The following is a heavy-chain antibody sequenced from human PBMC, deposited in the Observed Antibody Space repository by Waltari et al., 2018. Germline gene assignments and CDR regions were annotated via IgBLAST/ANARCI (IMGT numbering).Heavy chain of an antibody. CDR2: ISSSSSYI. J-gene: IGHJ3*02. CDR3: ATYSSSNDAFDI. CDR1: GFTFSSYS. D-gene: IGHD6-13*01. Sequence: EVQLVESGGGLVKPGGSLRLSCAASGFTFSSYSMNWVRQAPGKGLEWVSSISSSSSYIYYADSVKGRFTISRDNAKNSLYLQRNSLRAEDTAVYYCATYSSSNDAFDIWGQGTMVTVSS. V-gene: IGHV3-21*01.